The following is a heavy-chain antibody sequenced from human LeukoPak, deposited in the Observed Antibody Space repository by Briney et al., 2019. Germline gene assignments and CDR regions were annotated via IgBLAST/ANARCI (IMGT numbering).Heavy chain of an antibody. V-gene: IGHV1-18*01. J-gene: IGHJ5*02. CDR3: ASLRLLIGSYWEWFDP. CDR1: GYTFTSYG. CDR2: ISAYNGNT. D-gene: IGHD1-26*01. Sequence: ASVKVSCKASGYTFTSYGISWVRQAPGQGLEWMGWISAYNGNTNYPQKLQGRVTMTTDTSTSTAYMELRSLRSDDTAVYYCASLRLLIGSYWEWFDPWGQGTLVTVSS.